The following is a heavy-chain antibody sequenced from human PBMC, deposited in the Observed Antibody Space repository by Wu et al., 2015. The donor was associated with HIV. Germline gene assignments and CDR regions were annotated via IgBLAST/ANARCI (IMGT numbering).Heavy chain of an antibody. J-gene: IGHJ5*02. D-gene: IGHD3-10*01. V-gene: IGHV1-18*01. Sequence: QVQLVQSGAEVKKPGASVKVSCKASGYTFTSYGISWVRQAPGQGLEWMGWSSAYNGNTDYAQKFQGRVTMTTDTSTSTAYMELRSLRSDDTAVYYCARGGGITMLRGVISWFDPWGQGTLVTVSS. CDR1: GYTFTSYG. CDR3: ARGGGITMLRGVISWFDP. CDR2: SSAYNGNT.